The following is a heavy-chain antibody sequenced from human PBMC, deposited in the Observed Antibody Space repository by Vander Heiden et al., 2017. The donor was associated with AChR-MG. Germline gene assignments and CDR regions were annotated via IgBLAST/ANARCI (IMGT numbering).Heavy chain of an antibody. D-gene: IGHD2-21*02. CDR2: ISSSSSYI. CDR3: ARDDVVVTATNYYYYGMDV. CDR1: GVTFSSYS. J-gene: IGHJ6*02. V-gene: IGHV3-21*01. Sequence: EVQLVESGGGLVKPGGSLRLSCAASGVTFSSYSMNWVRQAPGKGLEWVSSISSSSSYIYYADSVKGRFTISRDNAKNSLYLQMNSLRAEDTAVYYCARDDVVVTATNYYYYGMDVWGQGTTVTVSS.